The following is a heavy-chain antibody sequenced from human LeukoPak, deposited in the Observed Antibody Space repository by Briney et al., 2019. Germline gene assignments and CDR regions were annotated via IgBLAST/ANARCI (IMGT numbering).Heavy chain of an antibody. CDR1: AGSISRYY. CDR3: AREYHYYDTRGYYYFDY. CDR2: IYYSGST. V-gene: IGHV4-59*01. J-gene: IGHJ4*02. Sequence: SETLSLTCSVSAGSISRYYWSWIRHPPGKGLEWIGYIYYSGSTDYNPPLKSRVTISLDTSKNQFSLKPSSVTAADTAVYYCAREYHYYDTRGYYYFDYWGQGTLVTVSS. D-gene: IGHD3-22*01.